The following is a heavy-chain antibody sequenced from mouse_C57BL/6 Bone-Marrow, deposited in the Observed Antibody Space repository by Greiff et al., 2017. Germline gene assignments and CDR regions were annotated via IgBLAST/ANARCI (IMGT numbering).Heavy chain of an antibody. CDR3: ARGKLGRRFAY. Sequence: EVHLVESGPGLVKPSQSLSLTCSVTGYSITSGYYWNWIRQFPGNKLEWMGYISYDGSNNYNPSLKNRISITRDTSKNQFFLKLNSVTTEDTATYYCARGKLGRRFAYWGQGTLVTVSA. J-gene: IGHJ3*01. D-gene: IGHD4-1*01. CDR2: ISYDGSN. V-gene: IGHV3-6*01. CDR1: GYSITSGYY.